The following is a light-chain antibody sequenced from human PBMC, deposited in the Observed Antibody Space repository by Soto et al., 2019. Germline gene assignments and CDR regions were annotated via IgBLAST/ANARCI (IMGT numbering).Light chain of an antibody. J-gene: IGKJ4*01. CDR3: QQYGSSSST. V-gene: IGKV3-20*01. Sequence: EIELTQPPGTLSLTPGERATLSCRASLSVSSNYVAWYQQKPGQAPRLLIYGASSRATGIPDRFSGSGSGTDFTLTISRLEPEDFAVYYCQQYGSSSSTFGGGTKVDIK. CDR1: LSVSSNY. CDR2: GAS.